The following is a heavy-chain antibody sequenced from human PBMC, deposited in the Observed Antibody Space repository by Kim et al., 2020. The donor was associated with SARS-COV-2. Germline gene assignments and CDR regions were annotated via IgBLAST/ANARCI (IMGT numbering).Heavy chain of an antibody. Sequence: GGSLRLSCAASGFTFSSYAMHWVRQAPGKGLEWVAVISYDGSNKYYADSVKGRFTISRDNSKNTLYLQMNSLRAEDTAVYYCARSYSYGYGDGGHWGQGTLVTVSS. CDR3: ARSYSYGYGDGGH. CDR2: ISYDGSNK. CDR1: GFTFSSYA. D-gene: IGHD5-18*01. J-gene: IGHJ4*02. V-gene: IGHV3-30*04.